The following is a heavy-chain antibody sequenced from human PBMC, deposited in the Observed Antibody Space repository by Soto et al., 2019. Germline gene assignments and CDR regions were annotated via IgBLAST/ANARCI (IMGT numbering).Heavy chain of an antibody. CDR1: GGSFSGYY. Sequence: QVQLQQWGAGLLKPSETLSLTCAVYGGSFSGYYWSWIRQPPGKGLEWIGEINHSGSTNYNPSLNARVTISVHTSKNQFTLKLLSVTAADTAVYYCARAAPRYCRGGSCYSGRDYWGPGTLVTVSS. CDR3: ARAAPRYCRGGSCYSGRDY. J-gene: IGHJ4*02. D-gene: IGHD2-15*01. V-gene: IGHV4-34*01. CDR2: INHSGST.